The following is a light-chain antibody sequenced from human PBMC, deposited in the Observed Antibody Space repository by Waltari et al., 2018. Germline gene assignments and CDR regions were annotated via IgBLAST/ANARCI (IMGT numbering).Light chain of an antibody. V-gene: IGLV3-1*01. CDR3: QAWDSSTYV. J-gene: IGLJ1*01. CDR2: EDM. Sequence: SYELTQPPSVSVSPGHTASITCSGDKLGDKYVYWYQQKPGQSPTLVMYEDMKRPSGIPERLSGSNSGNTASLTISGTQVMDEADYYCQAWDSSTYVFGTGTQVTVL. CDR1: KLGDKY.